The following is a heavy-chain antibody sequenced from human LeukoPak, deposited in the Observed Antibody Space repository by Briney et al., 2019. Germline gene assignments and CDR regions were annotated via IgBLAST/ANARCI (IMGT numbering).Heavy chain of an antibody. CDR1: GFTFDDYA. CDR2: ISWNSGSI. CDR3: AKEEDAFDI. V-gene: IGHV3-9*01. J-gene: IGHJ3*02. Sequence: GESLRLSCAASGFTFDDYAMHWVRQAPGKGLEWVSGISWNSGSIGYADSVKGRFTISRDNAKNSLYLQMNSLRAEDTALYYCAKEEDAFDIWGQGTMVTVSS.